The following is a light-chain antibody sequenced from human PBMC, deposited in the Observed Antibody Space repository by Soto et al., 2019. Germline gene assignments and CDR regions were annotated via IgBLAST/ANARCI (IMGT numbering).Light chain of an antibody. CDR2: GAS. Sequence: EIGMPQSPATLSVSPGERATFSCRASQSVSSNLAWYRQKPGQAPRLLIYGASTRATGIPARVSGSGSGTEFTLTISSLQSEDFAVYYCQQYNKWPLTFGGGTKVESK. J-gene: IGKJ4*01. V-gene: IGKV3-15*01. CDR1: QSVSSN. CDR3: QQYNKWPLT.